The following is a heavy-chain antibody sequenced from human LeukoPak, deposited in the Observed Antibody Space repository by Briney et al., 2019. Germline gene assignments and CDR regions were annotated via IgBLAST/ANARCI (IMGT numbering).Heavy chain of an antibody. Sequence: ASVKVSCKVSGYTLTELSMHWVRQAPGKGLEWMGGFDPEDGETIYAQKFQGRVTMTEDTSTDTAYMELSSLRSEDTAVYYCATAGGGRIRFLEWFSFDYWGQGTLVTVSS. CDR1: GYTLTELS. CDR3: ATAGGGRIRFLEWFSFDY. CDR2: FDPEDGET. V-gene: IGHV1-24*01. J-gene: IGHJ4*02. D-gene: IGHD3-3*01.